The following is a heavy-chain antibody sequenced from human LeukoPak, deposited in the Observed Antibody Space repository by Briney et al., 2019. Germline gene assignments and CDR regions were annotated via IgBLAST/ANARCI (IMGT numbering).Heavy chain of an antibody. CDR2: ISAYNGNT. V-gene: IGHV1-18*01. D-gene: IGHD6-19*01. J-gene: IGHJ4*02. CDR3: ARDLKGWAAVAGYYFDY. CDR1: GYTFTSYG. Sequence: GASVKVSCKASGYTFTSYGISWVRQAPGQGLEWMGWISAYNGNTNYAQKLQGRVTMTTDTSTSTAYMELRSLRSDDTAVYYCARDLKGWAAVAGYYFDYWGQGTLVTVSS.